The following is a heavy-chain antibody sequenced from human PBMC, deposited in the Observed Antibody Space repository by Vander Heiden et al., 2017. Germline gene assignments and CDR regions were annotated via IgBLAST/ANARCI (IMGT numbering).Heavy chain of an antibody. CDR3: ARGGFMDV. J-gene: IGHJ6*02. CDR1: GYTFSRYG. CDR2: VSTNNGNT. D-gene: IGHD3-10*01. V-gene: IGHV1-18*01. Sequence: QVQLVQSGAEVQKPGASVKVSCKTSGYTFSRYGIGWGRQAHGQGLEWMGWVSTNNGNTSYSQKFQGIVTMTIDSATSTAYMELGSLESDDTAVYFCARGGFMDVWGQGTTVIVSS.